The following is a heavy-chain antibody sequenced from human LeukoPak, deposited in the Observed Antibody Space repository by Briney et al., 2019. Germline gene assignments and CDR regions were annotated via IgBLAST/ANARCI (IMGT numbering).Heavy chain of an antibody. CDR3: SATIMMAASRGLYYSDY. CDR2: FDVEDGET. D-gene: IGHD5-24*01. J-gene: IGHJ4*02. V-gene: IGHV1-24*01. Sequence: GASVKVSCKVSGYTLTELSMHWVRQAPGKGPEWMGGFDVEDGETIYAHKFQGRVTMTEDTSTDTAYMELSSLRSEDTAVYYCSATIMMAASRGLYYSDYWGQGTLVTVSS. CDR1: GYTLTELS.